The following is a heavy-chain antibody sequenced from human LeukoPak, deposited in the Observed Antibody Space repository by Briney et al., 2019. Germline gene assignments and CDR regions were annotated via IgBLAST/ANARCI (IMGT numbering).Heavy chain of an antibody. D-gene: IGHD4-17*01. J-gene: IGHJ3*02. CDR3: AREGEMTTVTTDAFDI. Sequence: PGGSLRLSCAASGFTFSSYEMNWVRQAPGKGLEWVSYIRSSGSTIYYADSVKGRFSISRDNAKNSLYLQMNSLGAEDTAVYYCAREGEMTTVTTDAFDIWGQGTMVTVSS. V-gene: IGHV3-48*03. CDR2: IRSSGSTI. CDR1: GFTFSSYE.